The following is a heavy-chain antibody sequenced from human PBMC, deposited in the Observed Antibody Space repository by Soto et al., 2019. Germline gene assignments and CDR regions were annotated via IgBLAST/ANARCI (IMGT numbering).Heavy chain of an antibody. J-gene: IGHJ6*03. CDR1: RGSISSSNW. D-gene: IGHD4-17*01. CDR2: IYHSGST. V-gene: IGHV4-4*02. Sequence: SETLSLSCAVCRGSISSSNWWSWVRQPPGKGLEWIGEIYHSGSTNYNPSLKSRVTISVDKSKNQFSLKLSSVTAADTAVYYCARDTPVTTSGYYYMDVWGKGTTVTVS. CDR3: ARDTPVTTSGYYYMDV.